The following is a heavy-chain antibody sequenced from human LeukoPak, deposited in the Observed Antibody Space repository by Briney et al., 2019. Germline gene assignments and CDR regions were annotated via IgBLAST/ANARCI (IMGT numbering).Heavy chain of an antibody. CDR3: ARDQENYYDSSGYYSGDY. CDR2: IIPIFGTA. V-gene: IGHV1-69*06. CDR1: GGTFSSYA. D-gene: IGHD3-22*01. J-gene: IGHJ4*02. Sequence: ASVKVSCKASGGTFSSYAISWVRQAPGQGLEWMGGIIPIFGTANYAQKFQGRVTITADKSTSTAYMELSSLRSEDTAVYYCARDQENYYDSSGYYSGDYWGQGTLVTVSS.